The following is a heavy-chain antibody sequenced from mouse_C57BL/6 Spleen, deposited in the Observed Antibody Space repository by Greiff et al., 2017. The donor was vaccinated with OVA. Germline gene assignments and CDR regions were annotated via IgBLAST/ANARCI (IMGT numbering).Heavy chain of an antibody. J-gene: IGHJ4*01. V-gene: IGHV1-53*01. CDR2: INPSNGGT. Sequence: VQLQQPGTELVKPGASVKLSCKASGYTFTSYWMHWVKQRPGQGLEWIGNINPSNGGTNYNEKFKSKATMTVDKSSSTAYMQLRSLTSEDSAVYYWARLYYGYDDAMDYWGQGTSLTVSS. CDR3: ARLYYGYDDAMDY. D-gene: IGHD2-2*01. CDR1: GYTFTSYW.